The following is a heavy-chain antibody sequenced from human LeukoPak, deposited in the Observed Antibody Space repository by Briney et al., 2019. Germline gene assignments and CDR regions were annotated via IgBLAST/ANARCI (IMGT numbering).Heavy chain of an antibody. Sequence: GGSLRLSCTASGFTFGDYAMSWVRQAPGKGLEWVGFIRSKAYGGTTEYAASVKGRFTISRDDSKSIAYLQMNSLKTEDTAVYYCTRTTGWRATPLDYYYYMDVWGKGTTVTVSS. D-gene: IGHD1-26*01. CDR3: TRTTGWRATPLDYYYYMDV. CDR1: GFTFGDYA. V-gene: IGHV3-49*04. J-gene: IGHJ6*03. CDR2: IRSKAYGGTT.